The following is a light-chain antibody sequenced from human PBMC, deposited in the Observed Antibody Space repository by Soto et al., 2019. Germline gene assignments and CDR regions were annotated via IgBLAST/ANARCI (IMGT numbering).Light chain of an antibody. CDR3: QQYGSSSLT. V-gene: IGKV3-20*01. Sequence: IVLTQSPGTLSLSPGERATLSCRASQSVSGSYLAWYQQKPGQAPRLLIYGASSRATGIPDTFSGSGSGTDFTLTISRLEPEDFAVYYCQQYGSSSLTFGGGTKVKIK. J-gene: IGKJ4*01. CDR2: GAS. CDR1: QSVSGSY.